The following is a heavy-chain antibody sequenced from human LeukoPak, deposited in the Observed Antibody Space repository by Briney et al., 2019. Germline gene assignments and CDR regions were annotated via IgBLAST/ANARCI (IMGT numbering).Heavy chain of an antibody. CDR3: AREESGRGTYYDLH. CDR1: GFTFSSYS. J-gene: IGHJ4*02. D-gene: IGHD3-16*01. CDR2: ISSSSSYI. Sequence: GGSLRLSCAASGFTFSSYSMNWVRQAPGKGLEWVSSISSSSSYIYYADSVKGRFTISRDNSKNTLYLQMNSLRAEDTAVYYCAREESGRGTYYDLHWGQGTLVTVSS. V-gene: IGHV3-21*04.